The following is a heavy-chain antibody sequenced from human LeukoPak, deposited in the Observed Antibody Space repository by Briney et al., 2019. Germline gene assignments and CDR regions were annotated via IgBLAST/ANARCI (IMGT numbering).Heavy chain of an antibody. CDR2: IIPIFGTA. CDR1: GGTFSSYA. Sequence: SVKVSCKASGGTFSSYAISWVRQAPGQGLEWMGGIIPIFGTANYAQKFQGRVTITADEPTSTAYMKLSSLRAEDTAVYYCARGSIRSNYGMDVWGQGTTVTVSS. CDR3: ARGSIRSNYGMDV. J-gene: IGHJ6*01. V-gene: IGHV1-69*13.